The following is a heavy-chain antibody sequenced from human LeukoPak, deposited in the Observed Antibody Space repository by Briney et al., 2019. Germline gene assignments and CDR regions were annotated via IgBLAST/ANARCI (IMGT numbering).Heavy chain of an antibody. CDR3: ARDRCSGGSCYSNYYYMDV. J-gene: IGHJ6*03. V-gene: IGHV4-39*07. CDR2: IYHSGST. Sequence: SETLSLTCTVSGVSISSGSYYWGWIRQPPGKGLEWIGSIYHSGSTYYNPSLKSRVTISVDTSKNQFSLKLSSVTAADTAVYYCARDRCSGGSCYSNYYYMDVWGKGTTVTISS. CDR1: GVSISSGSYY. D-gene: IGHD2-15*01.